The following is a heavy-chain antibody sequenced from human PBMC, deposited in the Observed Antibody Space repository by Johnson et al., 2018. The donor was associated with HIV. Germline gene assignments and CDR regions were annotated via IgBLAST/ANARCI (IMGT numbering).Heavy chain of an antibody. V-gene: IGHV3-9*01. CDR2: ISWNSGSI. CDR1: GFTFSSYA. J-gene: IGHJ3*02. D-gene: IGHD2/OR15-2a*01. Sequence: VQLVESGGGVVQHGRSLRLSCAASGFTFSSYAMNWVRQPPGKGLEWVSGISWNSGSIGYADSVKGRFTISRDNAKNTLYLQMNSLRAEDTAVYYCAEGNHGIWGQGTMVTVSS. CDR3: AEGNHGI.